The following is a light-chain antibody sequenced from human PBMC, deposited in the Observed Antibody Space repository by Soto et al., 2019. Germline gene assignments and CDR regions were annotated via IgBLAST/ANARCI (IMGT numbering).Light chain of an antibody. CDR1: QDIGNF. J-gene: IGKJ4*01. CDR3: QKCKVAPFT. V-gene: IGKV1-27*01. Sequence: IQMTQSPSSLSASVGDRVTITCRASQDIGNFLAWYQKKPGKVPKILIYAASTLQSGVPSRFSGSGSGTDFTLTISRLQTEDVATYYCQKCKVAPFTFGGGTKVDIK. CDR2: AAS.